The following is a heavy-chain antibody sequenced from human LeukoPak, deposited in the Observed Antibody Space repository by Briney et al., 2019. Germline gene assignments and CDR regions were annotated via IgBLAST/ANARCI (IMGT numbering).Heavy chain of an antibody. CDR2: ISGSGGST. V-gene: IGHV3-23*01. D-gene: IGHD6-19*01. CDR1: GFTFSSYA. CDR3: AKGYSSGEDYFDY. J-gene: IGHJ4*02. Sequence: GGSLRLSCAASGFTFSSYAMSWVRQAPGKGLEWVSAISGSGGSTYYADSVKGRFTISRDNAKNSLYLQMNSLRAEDTALYYCAKGYSSGEDYFDYWGQGTLVTVSS.